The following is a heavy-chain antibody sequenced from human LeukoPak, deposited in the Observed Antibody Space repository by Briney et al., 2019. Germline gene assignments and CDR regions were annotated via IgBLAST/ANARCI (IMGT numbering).Heavy chain of an antibody. Sequence: GESLKISCKGSGYSFTSYWIDWVRQMPGKGLEWMGIIYPGDSDTRYSPSFQGQVTISAAKSISTAYLQWSSLKASDTAMYYCARRADGYTYYFDYWGQGTLVTVSS. J-gene: IGHJ4*02. CDR1: GYSFTSYW. D-gene: IGHD5-24*01. CDR3: ARRADGYTYYFDY. CDR2: IYPGDSDT. V-gene: IGHV5-51*01.